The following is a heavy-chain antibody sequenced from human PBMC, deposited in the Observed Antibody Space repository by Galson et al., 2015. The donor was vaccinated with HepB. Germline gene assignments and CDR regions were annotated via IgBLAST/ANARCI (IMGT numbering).Heavy chain of an antibody. CDR1: GFTFSNCA. CDR3: GRASNGAGGGY. CDR2: IDDSGAYT. J-gene: IGHJ4*02. V-gene: IGHV3-23*01. D-gene: IGHD2-8*01. Sequence: SLRLSCAASGFTFSNCAMNWVRQAPGKGLEWVSSIDDSGAYTYYADSVKGRFTISRDNSRNTLYLQMNTLRAEDTAIYYCGRASNGAGGGYWGQGTLVSVSS.